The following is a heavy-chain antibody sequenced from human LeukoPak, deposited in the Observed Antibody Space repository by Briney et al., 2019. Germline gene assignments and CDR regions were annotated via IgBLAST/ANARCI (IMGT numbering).Heavy chain of an antibody. D-gene: IGHD6-6*01. CDR2: ISTSGST. CDR1: GGSFGAYY. V-gene: IGHV4-34*01. CDR3: ARQSSTSSPPPHDL. J-gene: IGHJ5*02. Sequence: MSSETLSLTCGVYGGSFGAYYCSWIRQPPGKGLEWIGRISTSGSTNYYPSLKSRVTISVVTSKNQFSLNLSSVTAADTAIYYFARQSSTSSPPPHDLWGQGTLVTVSS.